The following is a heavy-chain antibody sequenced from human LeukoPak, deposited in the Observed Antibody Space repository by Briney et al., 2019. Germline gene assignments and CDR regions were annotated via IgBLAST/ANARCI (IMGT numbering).Heavy chain of an antibody. V-gene: IGHV3-23*01. Sequence: GGSLRLSCAASGFTFDDYGMSWVRQAPGKGLEWVSGISGSGGSTYYADSVKGRFTISRDNSKNTLYLQMNSLRAEDTAVYYCAKDFFTLYYYDSSGYAFFDYWGQGTLVTVSS. J-gene: IGHJ4*02. CDR1: GFTFDDYG. CDR2: ISGSGGST. CDR3: AKDFFTLYYYDSSGYAFFDY. D-gene: IGHD3-22*01.